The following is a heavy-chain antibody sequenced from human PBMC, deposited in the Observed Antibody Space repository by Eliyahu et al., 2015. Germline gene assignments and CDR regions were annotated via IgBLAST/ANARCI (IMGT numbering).Heavy chain of an antibody. J-gene: IGHJ3*02. CDR2: IYQSGXT. Sequence: QVQLQESGPGLVKPSGTLSLTCAVSXGXISSSNWWSWVRQPPGKGLEWIGEIYQSGXTXYNXSLKSRVTISVDKSKNQFSLKLSSVTAADTAVYYCARVNSSSWYPAFDIWGQGTMVTVSS. CDR3: ARVNSSSWYPAFDI. CDR1: XGXISSSNW. D-gene: IGHD6-13*01. V-gene: IGHV4-4*02.